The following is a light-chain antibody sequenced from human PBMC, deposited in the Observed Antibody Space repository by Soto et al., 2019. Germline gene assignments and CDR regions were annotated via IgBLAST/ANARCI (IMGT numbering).Light chain of an antibody. Sequence: DIQMTQSPSTLSASVGDRVTITCRASQSISNWLAWYQQKPGKAPKFLIYDVSSLESGVPSRFSGSGSGTEFTLTISSLQPDDFAIYYCQQYHIYWTFGQGTKVEMK. CDR2: DVS. CDR1: QSISNW. CDR3: QQYHIYWT. V-gene: IGKV1-5*01. J-gene: IGKJ1*01.